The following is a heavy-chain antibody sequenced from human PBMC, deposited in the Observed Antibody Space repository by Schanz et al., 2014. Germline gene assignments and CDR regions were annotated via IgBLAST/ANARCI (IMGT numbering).Heavy chain of an antibody. CDR2: ITYNGGTI. Sequence: PGGSLRLSCAASGITFSSHSFNWVRQAPGKGLEWISYITYNGGTIYYADSVKGRFTISRDNSNKTVDLQMNSLRAEDTAVYFCVSQTGSPNYWGQGTLVTVSS. J-gene: IGHJ4*02. D-gene: IGHD6-13*01. V-gene: IGHV3-48*04. CDR1: GITFSSHS. CDR3: VSQTGSPNY.